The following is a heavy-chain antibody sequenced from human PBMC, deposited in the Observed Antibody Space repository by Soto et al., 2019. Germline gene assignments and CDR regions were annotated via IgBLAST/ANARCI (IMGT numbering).Heavy chain of an antibody. J-gene: IGHJ4*02. V-gene: IGHV4-39*01. Sequence: QLQLQESGPGLVKPSETLSLTCTVSGGSISSSSYHWGWIRQPPGKGLEWIGSIYYSGSTYYKPALQSRVPLSVGTSKNPLPLKLSSGTATDTAVYYWARPESGSGSSKPPYSDCWGQGTLVTVSS. CDR3: ARPESGSGSSKPPYSDC. CDR1: GGSISSSSYH. D-gene: IGHD3-10*01. CDR2: IYYSGST.